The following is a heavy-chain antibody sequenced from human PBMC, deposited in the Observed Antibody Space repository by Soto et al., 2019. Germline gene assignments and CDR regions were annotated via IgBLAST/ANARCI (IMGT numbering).Heavy chain of an antibody. V-gene: IGHV1-46*01. D-gene: IGHD6-13*01. J-gene: IGHJ6*02. CDR2: INPSGGST. CDR1: GYTFTSYY. Sequence: ASVKVSCKASGYTFTSYYMHWVRQAPGQGLEWMGIINPSGGSTSYAQKFQGRVTMTRDTSTSTVYMELSSLRSEDTAVHYCARARLYSSSWYDGMDVWGQGTTVTVSS. CDR3: ARARLYSSSWYDGMDV.